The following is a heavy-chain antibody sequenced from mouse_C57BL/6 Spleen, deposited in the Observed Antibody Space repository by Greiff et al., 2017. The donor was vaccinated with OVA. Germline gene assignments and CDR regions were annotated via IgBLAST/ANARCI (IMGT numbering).Heavy chain of an antibody. CDR2: IDPSDRET. CDR3: ARSARYFDV. V-gene: IGHV1-52*01. J-gene: IGHJ1*03. Sequence: QVQLQQPGAELVRPGSSVKLSCKASGYPFPSYWMHWVQQRPIQGLEWIGNIDPSDRETHYNQKFKDKATLTVDKSSSTAYMQLSSLTAEDSAVYYCARSARYFDVWGTGTTVTVSS. CDR1: GYPFPSYW.